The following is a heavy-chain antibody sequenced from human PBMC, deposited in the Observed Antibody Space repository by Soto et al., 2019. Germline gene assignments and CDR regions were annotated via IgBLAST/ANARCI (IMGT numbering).Heavy chain of an antibody. J-gene: IGHJ6*02. CDR3: AGRIAMVRGPYYYYGLDV. D-gene: IGHD3-10*01. CDR1: GFTFSSHA. CDR2: ISSTSSTK. Sequence: PGGSLRLSCAASGFTFSSHAMNWVRQAPGKGLEWVSFISSTSSTKDYADSVKGRFTISRDNAKNVLYLQMSSLRDEDTAVYYCAGRIAMVRGPYYYYGLDVWGQGTTVTVSS. V-gene: IGHV3-48*02.